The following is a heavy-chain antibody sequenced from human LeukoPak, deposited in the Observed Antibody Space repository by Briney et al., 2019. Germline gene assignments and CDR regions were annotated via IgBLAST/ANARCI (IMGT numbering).Heavy chain of an antibody. CDR1: GFTFSSYG. V-gene: IGHV3-23*01. CDR2: ISGSGGST. CDR3: AKVETGTTKGGWFDP. J-gene: IGHJ5*02. D-gene: IGHD1-7*01. Sequence: PGGSLRLSCAASGFTFSSYGMSWVRQAPAKGLEWVSAISGSGGSTYYADSVKGRFTISRDNSKNTLYLQMNSLRAEDTAVYYCAKVETGTTKGGWFDPWGQGTLVTVSS.